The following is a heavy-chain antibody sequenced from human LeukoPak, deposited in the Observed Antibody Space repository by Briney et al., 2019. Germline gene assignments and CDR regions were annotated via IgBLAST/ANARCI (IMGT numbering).Heavy chain of an antibody. CDR3: ARVHSSGWN. J-gene: IGHJ4*02. CDR2: ISSSGSII. V-gene: IGHV3-48*03. D-gene: IGHD6-19*01. CDR1: GFTFSSYE. Sequence: SGGSLRLSCAASGFTFSSYEMNWVRQAPGKGLEWVSYISSSGSIIYYADSVKGRFTISRDNAKNSLYLQMNSLRVEDTAVYCCARVHSSGWNWGQGTLVTVSS.